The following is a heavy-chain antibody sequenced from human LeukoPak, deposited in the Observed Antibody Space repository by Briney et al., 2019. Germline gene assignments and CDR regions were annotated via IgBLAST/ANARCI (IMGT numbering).Heavy chain of an antibody. J-gene: IGHJ4*02. V-gene: IGHV5-51*01. CDR1: GYTFTKYW. CDR3: ARASTDNAGWHRGSFDY. D-gene: IGHD6-19*01. Sequence: GESLKISCKGSGYTFTKYWIAWVRQMPGKGLVWMGIIYPDDSDTRYSPSFQGQVTISADKSISTAYLQWSSLKASDTAIYYCARASTDNAGWHRGSFDYWGQGTLVTVSS. CDR2: IYPDDSDT.